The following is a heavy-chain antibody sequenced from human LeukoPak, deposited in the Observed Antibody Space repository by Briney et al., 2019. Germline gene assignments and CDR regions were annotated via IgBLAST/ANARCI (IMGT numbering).Heavy chain of an antibody. CDR1: GYSFTSYW. CDR3: ARHNTVVTPRYYYYGMDV. V-gene: IGHV5-51*01. J-gene: IGHJ6*02. Sequence: GESLKISCKGSGYSFTSYWIGWVRPMPGKGLEWMGIIYPGDSGTRYSPSFQGQVTISADKSISTAYLQWSSLKASDTAMYYCARHNTVVTPRYYYYGMDVWGQGTTVTVSS. CDR2: IYPGDSGT. D-gene: IGHD4-23*01.